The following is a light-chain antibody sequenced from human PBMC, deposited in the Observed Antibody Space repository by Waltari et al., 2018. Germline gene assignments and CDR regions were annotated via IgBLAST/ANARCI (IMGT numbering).Light chain of an antibody. J-gene: IGKJ1*01. Sequence: DIVMTQSPDSLAVSLGGRATINCKSSQSVLYSSNNKNYLDWYQQRPGQPPKLLISWASTRESGVPDRFSGSGSGTDFTLTISSLQAEDVAVYYCQQYYSTPRTFGQGTKVEIE. V-gene: IGKV4-1*01. CDR1: QSVLYSSNNKNY. CDR3: QQYYSTPRT. CDR2: WAS.